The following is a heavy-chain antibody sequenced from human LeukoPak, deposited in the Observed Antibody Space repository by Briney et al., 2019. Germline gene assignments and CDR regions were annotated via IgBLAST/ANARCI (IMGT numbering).Heavy chain of an antibody. Sequence: SGPGLVKPSETLSLTCTVSGGSISSSSYYWGWIRQPPGKGLEWLWSIYYSGSTYYNPSLKSRVTISVDTSKNQFSLKLSSVTAADTAVYYCARLPCGSTSCYGGFDYWGQGTLVTVSS. CDR3: ARLPCGSTSCYGGFDY. CDR2: IYYSGST. CDR1: GGSISSSSYY. J-gene: IGHJ4*02. V-gene: IGHV4-39*01. D-gene: IGHD2-2*01.